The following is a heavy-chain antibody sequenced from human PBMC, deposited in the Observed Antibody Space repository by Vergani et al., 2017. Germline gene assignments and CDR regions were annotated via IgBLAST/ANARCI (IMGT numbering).Heavy chain of an antibody. Sequence: QVQLVESAGGVVQPGGSLRLSCAASGFTFSNFGMHWIRQAPGKGLEWLAYIGKDGSNTRYRDAVKGRFTVSRDNSKDKLYLQMDSLRGEDTALYDCAKYLRDSTAGLPDSWGPGTLVIVSS. CDR1: GFTFSNFG. D-gene: IGHD1-14*01. V-gene: IGHV3-30*02. CDR3: AKYLRDSTAGLPDS. CDR2: IGKDGSNT. J-gene: IGHJ4*02.